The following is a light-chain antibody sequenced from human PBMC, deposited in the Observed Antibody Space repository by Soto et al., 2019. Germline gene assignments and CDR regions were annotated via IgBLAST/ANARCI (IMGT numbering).Light chain of an antibody. J-gene: IGLJ3*02. CDR3: QSYAGSLSGWV. Sequence: QSVLTQPPSVSGAPGQRVTISCTGSSSNIGAGYDVHWYQQLPETAPKLLIYGNSNRPSGVPDRFSGSKSGTSASLAITGLQAEDEADYYCQSYAGSLSGWVFGGGTQLTVL. V-gene: IGLV1-40*01. CDR1: SSNIGAGYD. CDR2: GNS.